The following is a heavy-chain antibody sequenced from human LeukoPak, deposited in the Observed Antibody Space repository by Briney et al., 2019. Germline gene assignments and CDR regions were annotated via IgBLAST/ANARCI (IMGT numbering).Heavy chain of an antibody. Sequence: PSETLSLTCTVSGGSISNYFWTWIRQPPGKGPEWIGYIYTSGNTNYNPSLESRVTMSVDTSKNQFSLRLNSVTAADTAVYYCTRGFLQIDYWGQGTLVTVSS. V-gene: IGHV4-4*09. CDR1: GGSISNYF. CDR3: TRGFLQIDY. CDR2: IYTSGNT. J-gene: IGHJ4*02.